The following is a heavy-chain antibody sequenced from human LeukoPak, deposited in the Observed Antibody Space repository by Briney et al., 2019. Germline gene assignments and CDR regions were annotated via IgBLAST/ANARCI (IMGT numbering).Heavy chain of an antibody. D-gene: IGHD4-17*01. CDR2: INPNSGGT. Sequence: ASVKVSCKASGYTFTGYYMHWVRQAPGQGLEWMGWINPNSGGTNYAQKFQGRVTMTRDTSISTAYMELSRLRSDDTAVYYCARDPTVRYYGDYPEYFQHWGQGTLVTVSS. CDR3: ARDPTVRYYGDYPEYFQH. CDR1: GYTFTGYY. J-gene: IGHJ1*01. V-gene: IGHV1-2*02.